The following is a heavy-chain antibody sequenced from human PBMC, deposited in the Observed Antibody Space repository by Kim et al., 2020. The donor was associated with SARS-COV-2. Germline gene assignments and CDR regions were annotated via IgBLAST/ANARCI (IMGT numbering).Heavy chain of an antibody. J-gene: IGHJ4*02. CDR3: AQAIAHESRVGPIDS. Sequence: GGSLRLSCAASGTLSFSTYAMSWVRQAPGKGLEWVSSVSITYGTYYADFVKGRFTISRDNSKNTVFLEMTTLRVEDTGVYFCAQAIAHESRVGPIDSWGQGTVVTVSS. CDR2: VSITYGT. D-gene: IGHD6-13*01. CDR1: GTLSFSTYA. V-gene: IGHV3-23*01.